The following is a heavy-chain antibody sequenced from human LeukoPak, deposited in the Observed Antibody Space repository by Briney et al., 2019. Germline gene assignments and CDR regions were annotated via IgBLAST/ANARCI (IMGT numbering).Heavy chain of an antibody. J-gene: IGHJ4*02. CDR3: ARHGSSQYDILTGYYPNHYFDY. CDR2: ISDIGSI. CDR1: GGSISSYY. D-gene: IGHD3-9*01. Sequence: PSETLSLTCTVSGGSISSYYWSWIRQPPGKGLEWIAYISDIGSINYNPSLKSRVAISLDTSKNQFSLKLSSVTAADTAVYYCARHGSSQYDILTGYYPNHYFDYWGQGTLVTVSS. V-gene: IGHV4-59*08.